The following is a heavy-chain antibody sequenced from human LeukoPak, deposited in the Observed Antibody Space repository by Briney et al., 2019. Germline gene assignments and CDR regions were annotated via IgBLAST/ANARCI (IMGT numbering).Heavy chain of an antibody. D-gene: IGHD2-8*01. CDR1: GFTITSYA. Sequence: GGSLRLSCAASGFTITSYAMSWVRQAPGKGLEWVSAISGSGGSTYYADSVKGRFTISRDNSKNTLYLQMNSLRAEDTAVYYCAKVVLPGSAKVPRPIDYWGQGTLVTVSS. CDR3: AKVVLPGSAKVPRPIDY. CDR2: ISGSGGST. J-gene: IGHJ4*02. V-gene: IGHV3-23*01.